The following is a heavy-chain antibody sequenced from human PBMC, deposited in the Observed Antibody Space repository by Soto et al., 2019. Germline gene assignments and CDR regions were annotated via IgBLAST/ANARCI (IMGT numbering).Heavy chain of an antibody. J-gene: IGHJ3*02. D-gene: IGHD5-12*01. V-gene: IGHV4-31*03. CDR2: IYYSGST. Sequence: QVQLQESGPGLVKPSQTLSLTCTVSGGSISSGGYYWSWIRQHPGKGLEWIGYIYYSGSTYYNPSLKSRVTISVDTSKNQFSLKLSSVTAADTAVYYCARDAVEMATIHAFDIWGQGTMVTVSS. CDR1: GGSISSGGYY. CDR3: ARDAVEMATIHAFDI.